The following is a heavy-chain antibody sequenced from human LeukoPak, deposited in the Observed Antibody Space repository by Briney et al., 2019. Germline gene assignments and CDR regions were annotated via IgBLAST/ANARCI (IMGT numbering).Heavy chain of an antibody. CDR3: AREDSSGWLTFDY. CDR1: GYTFTSYA. Sequence: ASVTVSCKASGYTFTSYAMHWVRQAPGQRLEWMGWINAGNGNTKYSQKFQGRVTITRDTSASTAYMELSSLRSEDTAVYYCAREDSSGWLTFDYWGQGTLVTVSS. D-gene: IGHD6-19*01. CDR2: INAGNGNT. J-gene: IGHJ4*02. V-gene: IGHV1-3*01.